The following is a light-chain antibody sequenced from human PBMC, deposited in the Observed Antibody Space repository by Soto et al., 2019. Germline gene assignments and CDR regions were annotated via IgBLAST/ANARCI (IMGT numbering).Light chain of an antibody. J-gene: IGKJ5*01. Sequence: DFQVSQSPSSLSASLGDRVTIXXRASQDVSAWLAWYQQKPGKAPKLXSDTASRLQTGVPPRFSGSGAGTDFTLTINSLHPVDFATYYCQHFNKVHVTFGQGTRLEIK. CDR1: QDVSAW. CDR3: QHFNKVHVT. V-gene: IGKV1-12*01. CDR2: TAS.